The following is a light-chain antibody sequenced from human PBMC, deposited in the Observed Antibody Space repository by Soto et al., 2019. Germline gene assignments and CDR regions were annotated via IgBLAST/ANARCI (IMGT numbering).Light chain of an antibody. CDR2: GAS. V-gene: IGKV3-20*01. Sequence: EIVMTQSPSTLSLSPGERATLXXRARQSVSSSYLAWYQQKPGQAPRVXIYGASSRATGIPDRFSGSGAGTDFTLTISRLEPEDFAVYYCQQYGSSPITFGQGTRLEI. CDR1: QSVSSSY. J-gene: IGKJ5*01. CDR3: QQYGSSPIT.